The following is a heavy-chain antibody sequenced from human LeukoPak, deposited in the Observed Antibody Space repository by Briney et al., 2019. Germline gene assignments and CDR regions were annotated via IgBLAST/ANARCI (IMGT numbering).Heavy chain of an antibody. J-gene: IGHJ4*02. V-gene: IGHV1-2*02. Sequence: ASVKVSCKASGYTFTGYYIHWVRQAPGQGLEWMGWINPNSGGTDYAQKFQGRVSMTRDTSISTAYMEVSSLRSDDTAVFFCARVKDGLEYHSFDYWGRGTLVTVSS. CDR2: INPNSGGT. CDR1: GYTFTGYY. CDR3: ARVKDGLEYHSFDY. D-gene: IGHD1-1*01.